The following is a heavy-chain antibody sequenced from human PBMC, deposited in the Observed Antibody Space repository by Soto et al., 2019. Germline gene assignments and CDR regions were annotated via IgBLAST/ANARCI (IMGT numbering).Heavy chain of an antibody. J-gene: IGHJ4*02. Sequence: LSLTCTVSGGSVSSGSYYWSWIRQHPGKGLEWIGYIYYSGSTYYNPSLKSRVTISVDTSKNQFSLKLSSVTAADTAVYYCARLDVDTAMASDYWGQGTLVTVSS. V-gene: IGHV4-31*03. CDR3: ARLDVDTAMASDY. CDR1: GGSVSSGSYY. D-gene: IGHD5-18*01. CDR2: IYYSGST.